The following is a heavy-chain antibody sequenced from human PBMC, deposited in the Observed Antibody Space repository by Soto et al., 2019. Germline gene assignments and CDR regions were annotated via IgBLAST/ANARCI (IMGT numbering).Heavy chain of an antibody. D-gene: IGHD6-19*01. CDR1: GGSISSYY. CDR2: IYYSGST. Sequence: QVQLQESGPGLVKPSETLSLTCIVSGGSISSYYWNWLRQSPGKGLEWIGYIYYSGSTKYNPSLKSRVTISVDTSNDQFSLKLSSVTAADTAVYYCARDRFSSGWLDYWGQGTLVTVSS. J-gene: IGHJ4*02. CDR3: ARDRFSSGWLDY. V-gene: IGHV4-59*01.